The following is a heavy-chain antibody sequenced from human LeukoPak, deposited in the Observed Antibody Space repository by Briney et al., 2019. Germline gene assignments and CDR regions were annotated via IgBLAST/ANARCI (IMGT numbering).Heavy chain of an antibody. CDR1: GFTFSSYA. V-gene: IGHV3-23*01. J-gene: IGHJ4*02. Sequence: GGSLRLSCAASGFTFSSYAMSWVRQAPGKGLEWVSDISGSGGSTYYADSVKGRFTISRDNSKNTLYLQMNSLRAEDTAVYYCATSGYDEYYFDDWGQGTLVTVSS. CDR3: ATSGYDEYYFDD. D-gene: IGHD5-12*01. CDR2: ISGSGGST.